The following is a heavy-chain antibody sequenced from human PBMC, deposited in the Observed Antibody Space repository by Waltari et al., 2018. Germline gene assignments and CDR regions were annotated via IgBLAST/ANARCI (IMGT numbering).Heavy chain of an antibody. D-gene: IGHD7-27*01. V-gene: IGHV3-23*01. CDR3: ARGSGVDY. Sequence: EVHLLESGGGLVQPGGSLRLSCAASGFTFSTYVRNWVRQAPGKGLEWVSSISDGGGSINYADSVKGRFTISRDNSKNTVYLQMKSLRAEDTAVYYCARGSGVDYWGQGTLVTISS. CDR1: GFTFSTYV. J-gene: IGHJ4*02. CDR2: ISDGGGSI.